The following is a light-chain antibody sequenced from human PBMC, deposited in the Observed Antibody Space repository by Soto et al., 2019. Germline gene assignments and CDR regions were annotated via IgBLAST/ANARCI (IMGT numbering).Light chain of an antibody. CDR2: DAS. V-gene: IGKV1-39*01. J-gene: IGKJ2*01. CDR1: PSISRY. Sequence: DIQMTQSPSSLSASVGDRVTITCRASPSISRYLNWYQQKLGKAPKFLIYDASNLQSGVPSRFSGSGSGTDFTLTISSLQPEDFATYYCQQSFSTPYTFGQGTKLEIK. CDR3: QQSFSTPYT.